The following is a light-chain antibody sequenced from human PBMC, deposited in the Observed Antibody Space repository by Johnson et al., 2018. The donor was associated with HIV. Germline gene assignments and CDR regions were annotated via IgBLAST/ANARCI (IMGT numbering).Light chain of an antibody. J-gene: IGLJ1*01. CDR1: SSNIGNNY. Sequence: QSVLTQPPSVSAAPGQKVTISCSGSSSNIGNNYVSWYQQLPGTAPKLLIYDNNKRPSGIPDRFSGSKSGTSATLGITGLQTGDEADYYCGTWDSSLSAGGVFGTVTKFTVL. CDR3: GTWDSSLSAGGV. V-gene: IGLV1-51*01. CDR2: DNN.